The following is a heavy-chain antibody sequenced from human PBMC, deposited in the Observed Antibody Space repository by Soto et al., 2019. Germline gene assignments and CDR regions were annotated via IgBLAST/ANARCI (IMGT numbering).Heavy chain of an antibody. CDR3: AMYYGHGQDY. CDR1: GASVTNYY. J-gene: IGHJ4*02. CDR2: ISYGGTT. V-gene: IGHV4-59*02. D-gene: IGHD3-10*01. Sequence: QVQLHQSGPGLVKPSETLSLTCSVSGASVTNYYWSWIRQSPGKGLEWIGYISYGGTTNFNSSLKGRVTFSVDMSKNQFSLTLNSVTAADTAVYYCAMYYGHGQDYWGQGTLVTVSS.